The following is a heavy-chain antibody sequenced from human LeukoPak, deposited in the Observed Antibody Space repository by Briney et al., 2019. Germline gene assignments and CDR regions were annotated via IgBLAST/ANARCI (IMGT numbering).Heavy chain of an antibody. V-gene: IGHV1-18*01. J-gene: IGHJ3*02. D-gene: IGHD5-12*01. CDR2: ISGYNGNT. Sequence: GASVKVSCKASGYTFTSYGITWVRQAPGQGLEWMGWISGYNGNTKYARKVQGRVTMTTDTSTTTAYMELRSLRSDDTAVYYCARDSGLEWRRLGKEACDIWGQGTVVTVSP. CDR3: ARDSGLEWRRLGKEACDI. CDR1: GYTFTSYG.